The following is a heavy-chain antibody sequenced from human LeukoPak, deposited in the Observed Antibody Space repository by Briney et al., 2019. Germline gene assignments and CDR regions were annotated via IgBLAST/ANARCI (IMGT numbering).Heavy chain of an antibody. CDR2: INPNSGGT. CDR3: ASLLFLSDSDAFDI. D-gene: IGHD5/OR15-5a*01. Sequence: ASVKVSCKASGYTFTGYYIHWVRQAPGQGLEWMGRINPNSGGTKYAQKFQDRVTMTRDTSISTAYMELSRLRSDDTAVYYCASLLFLSDSDAFDIWGQGTMVTVSS. CDR1: GYTFTGYY. V-gene: IGHV1-2*02. J-gene: IGHJ3*02.